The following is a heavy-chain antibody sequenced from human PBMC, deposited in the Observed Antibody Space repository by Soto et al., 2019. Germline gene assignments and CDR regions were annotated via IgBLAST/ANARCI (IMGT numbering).Heavy chain of an antibody. J-gene: IGHJ6*02. V-gene: IGHV3-23*01. CDR3: SKVAHNHYDFLTGTYFYYGMDV. D-gene: IGHD3-9*01. Sequence: PGGSLRLSCAASGFTFSSYAMSWVRQAPGKGLEWVSSISGSGGSTYYADSVKGRFTISRDNPKNTLYLQMDSLRAEDTAVYYYSKVAHNHYDFLTGTYFYYGMDVWGQGTTVTVSS. CDR1: GFTFSSYA. CDR2: ISGSGGST.